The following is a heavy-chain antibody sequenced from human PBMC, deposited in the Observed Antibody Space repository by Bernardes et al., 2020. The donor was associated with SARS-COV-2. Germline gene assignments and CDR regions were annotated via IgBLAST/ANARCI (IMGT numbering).Heavy chain of an antibody. Sequence: GGSLRLSCAASGFTFSSYAMSWVRQAPGKGLEWVSAISGSGGSTYYADSVKGRFTISRDNSKNTLYLQMNSLRAEDTAVYYCANDYSGAFPYYYYYGMDVWGQGTTVTVSS. CDR2: ISGSGGST. D-gene: IGHD2-15*01. CDR1: GFTFSSYA. V-gene: IGHV3-23*01. J-gene: IGHJ6*02. CDR3: ANDYSGAFPYYYYYGMDV.